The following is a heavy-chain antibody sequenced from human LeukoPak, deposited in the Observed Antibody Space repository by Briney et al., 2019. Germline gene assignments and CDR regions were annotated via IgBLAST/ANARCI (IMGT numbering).Heavy chain of an antibody. Sequence: GGSLRLSCAASGFTFSSYGMHWVRQAPGKGLEWVAFIRFDGSNKNYADSVKGRFTISRDNSKNTLYLQMNSLTTEDTAVYYCAKTSSGWYYDAFASWGQGTLVTVSS. V-gene: IGHV3-30*02. CDR1: GFTFSSYG. CDR3: AKTSSGWYYDAFAS. CDR2: IRFDGSNK. J-gene: IGHJ4*02. D-gene: IGHD6-19*01.